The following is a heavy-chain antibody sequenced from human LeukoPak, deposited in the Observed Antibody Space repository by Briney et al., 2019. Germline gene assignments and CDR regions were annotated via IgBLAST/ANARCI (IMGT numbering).Heavy chain of an antibody. CDR1: GYTFTSYA. J-gene: IGHJ3*02. V-gene: IGHV1-3*01. D-gene: IGHD3-22*01. CDR3: ARAQRITMIVVVSRGAFDI. Sequence: ASVKVSCKASGYTFTSYAMHWVRQAPGQRLEWMGRINAGNGNTKYSQKFQGRVTITRDTSASTAYMELSSLRSEDTAVYYCARAQRITMIVVVSRGAFDIWGQGTMVTVSS. CDR2: INAGNGNT.